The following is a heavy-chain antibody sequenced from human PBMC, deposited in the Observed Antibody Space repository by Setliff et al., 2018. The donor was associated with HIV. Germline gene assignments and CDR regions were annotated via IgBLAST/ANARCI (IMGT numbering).Heavy chain of an antibody. J-gene: IGHJ3*01. D-gene: IGHD2-21*02. Sequence: SETLSLTCTVSGGSISSDAYYWGWIRQPPGKGLEWIGTIYYSGTTYYNPSLMSRVTISVDMSKIHFSLRLNSVTAADTAVYYCARRAYCGDGCDSFDFLGQGTMVTVSS. CDR2: IYYSGTT. V-gene: IGHV4-39*02. CDR3: ARRAYCGDGCDSFDF. CDR1: GGSISSDAYY.